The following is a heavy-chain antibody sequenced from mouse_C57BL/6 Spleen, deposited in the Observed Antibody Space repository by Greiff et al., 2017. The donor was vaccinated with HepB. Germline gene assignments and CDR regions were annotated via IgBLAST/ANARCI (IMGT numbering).Heavy chain of an antibody. V-gene: IGHV1-64*01. D-gene: IGHD2-4*01. CDR1: GYTFTSYW. CDR2: IHPNSGST. Sequence: QVQLQQPGAELVKPGASVKLSCKASGYTFTSYWMHWVKQRPGQGLEWIGMIHPNSGSTNYNEKFKSKATLTVDKSSSTAYMQLSSLTSEDSAVYDWASRNYDYAFAYWGKGTMVTVSA. J-gene: IGHJ3*01. CDR3: ASRNYDYAFAY.